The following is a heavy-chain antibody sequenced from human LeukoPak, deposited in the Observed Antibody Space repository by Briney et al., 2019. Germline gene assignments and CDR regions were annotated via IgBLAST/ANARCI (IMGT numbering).Heavy chain of an antibody. CDR2: IYYSGST. V-gene: IGHV4-30-4*08. D-gene: IGHD1-26*01. J-gene: IGHJ4*02. CDR3: ARTRSGYSTLGY. CDR1: GGSISSGDYY. Sequence: SQTLSLTCTVSGGSISSGDYYWSWIRQPPGKGLEWIGYIYYSGSTYYNPSLKSRVTISVDTSKNQFSLKLSSVTAADTAVYYCARTRSGYSTLGYWGQGTLVTVSS.